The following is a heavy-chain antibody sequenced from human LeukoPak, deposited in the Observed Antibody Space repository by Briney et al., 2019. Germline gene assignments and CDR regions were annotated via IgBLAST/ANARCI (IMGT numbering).Heavy chain of an antibody. D-gene: IGHD3-16*01. CDR2: ISSDGSNI. CDR1: GFTFSRYW. Sequence: PGGSLRLSCVASGFTFSRYWMHWVRQDPEKGLVWVSRISSDGSNIIYADSVKGRFTISRDNAKNTLYLEMNSLRVEDTAVYYCARDWGGYGPTSHDCWGQGTLVTVSS. CDR3: ARDWGGYGPTSHDC. V-gene: IGHV3-74*01. J-gene: IGHJ4*02.